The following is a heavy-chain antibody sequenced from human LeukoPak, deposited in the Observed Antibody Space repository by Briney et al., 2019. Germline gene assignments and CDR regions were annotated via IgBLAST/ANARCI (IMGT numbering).Heavy chain of an antibody. D-gene: IGHD2-2*01. CDR2: IYYSGST. CDR3: ARGAIVGVVPAAIYPYWYFDL. J-gene: IGHJ2*01. CDR1: GGSISSYY. V-gene: IGHV4-59*01. Sequence: SETLSLTCTVSGGSISSYYWSWIRQPPGKGLECIGYIYYSGSTNYNPSLKSRATISVDTSTNQFSLTLSSVTAADTAVYYCARGAIVGVVPAAIYPYWYFDLWGRGTLVTVSS.